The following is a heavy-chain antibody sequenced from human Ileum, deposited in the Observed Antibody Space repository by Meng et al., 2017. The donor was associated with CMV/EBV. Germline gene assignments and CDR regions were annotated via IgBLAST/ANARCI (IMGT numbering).Heavy chain of an antibody. V-gene: IGHV3-23*01. CDR2: IRYNADNT. CDR1: GFMFSNYA. Sequence: GGSLRLSCAAASGFMFSNYAMSWVRQATGGGLELISAIRYNADNTFYKDSVKGRFTISRDNSRSTLYLQMNSLRVEDTALYYCAKEQSSWNDAFDIWGQGTMVTVSS. D-gene: IGHD2-2*01. CDR3: AKEQSSWNDAFDI. J-gene: IGHJ3*02.